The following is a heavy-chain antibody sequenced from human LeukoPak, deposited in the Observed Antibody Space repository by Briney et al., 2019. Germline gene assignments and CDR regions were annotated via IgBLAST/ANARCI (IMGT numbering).Heavy chain of an antibody. J-gene: IGHJ4*02. Sequence: SETLSLTCSVSGDYINTGHWWSWVRQPPGKGQEWIGEVFYSGKTDFNPSLKNRVTISLDKSKNQFSLKLTSVTAADTAVYYCAAASQLWLIAQWGQGTLVVVSS. V-gene: IGHV4-4*02. D-gene: IGHD3-10*01. CDR1: GDYINTGHW. CDR3: AAASQLWLIAQ. CDR2: VFYSGKT.